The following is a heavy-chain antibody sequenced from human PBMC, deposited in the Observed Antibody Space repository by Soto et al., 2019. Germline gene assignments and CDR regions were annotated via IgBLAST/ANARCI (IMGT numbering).Heavy chain of an antibody. CDR1: GGSISSSSYY. D-gene: IGHD2-21*01. Sequence: SETLSLTCTVSGGSISSSSYYWGWIRQPPGKGLEWIARIYCSGSTYYNPSLKSRVTMSLDTSKNKFSLRMTSVTAADTAVYYCAREGASSCASRHFDNWGPGTLVTVSS. CDR3: AREGASSCASRHFDN. J-gene: IGHJ4*02. V-gene: IGHV4-39*07. CDR2: IYCSGST.